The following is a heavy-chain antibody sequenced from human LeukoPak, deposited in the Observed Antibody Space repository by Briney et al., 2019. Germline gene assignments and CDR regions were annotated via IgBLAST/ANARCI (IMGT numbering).Heavy chain of an antibody. J-gene: IGHJ4*02. CDR3: ARWLCSGGSCNFDY. Sequence: GGSLRLSCAASGFTFSSYSMNWVRQAPGKGLEWVSSISSSSSYIYYADSVKGRFTISRDNAKNSLYLQMNSLRAEDTGVYYCARWLCSGGSCNFDYWRQGTMV. CDR2: ISSSSSYI. D-gene: IGHD2-15*01. V-gene: IGHV3-21*01. CDR1: GFTFSSYS.